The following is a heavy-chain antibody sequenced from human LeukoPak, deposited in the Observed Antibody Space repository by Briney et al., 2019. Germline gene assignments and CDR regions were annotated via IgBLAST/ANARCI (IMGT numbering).Heavy chain of an antibody. Sequence: PGGSLRLSCAASGFTFSSYAMSWVRQAPGKGLEWVSAISGSGGSTYYADSVKGRFTISRDNSKNTLYLQMNSLRAEDTAVYYCAKGDWIYGGNPDGLDYWGQGTLVTVSS. J-gene: IGHJ4*02. CDR1: GFTFSSYA. D-gene: IGHD4-23*01. V-gene: IGHV3-23*01. CDR3: AKGDWIYGGNPDGLDY. CDR2: ISGSGGST.